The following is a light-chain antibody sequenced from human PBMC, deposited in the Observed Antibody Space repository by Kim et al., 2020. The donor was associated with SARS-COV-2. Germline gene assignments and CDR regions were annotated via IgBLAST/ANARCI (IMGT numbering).Light chain of an antibody. CDR1: QSLVHSDGYTY. Sequence: IVMTQTPLSSPVTLGQPASISCRSSQSLVHSDGYTYLSWLQQRPGQPPRLLIYHISKRFSGVPDRFSGSGAGTYFTLKISRVEAEDVGVYYCMQATQFPYTFGQGTKLEI. CDR2: HIS. V-gene: IGKV2-24*01. J-gene: IGKJ2*01. CDR3: MQATQFPYT.